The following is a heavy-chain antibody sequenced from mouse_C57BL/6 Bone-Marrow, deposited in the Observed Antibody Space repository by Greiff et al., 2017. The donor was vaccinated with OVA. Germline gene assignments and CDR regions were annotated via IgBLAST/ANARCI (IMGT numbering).Heavy chain of an antibody. CDR2: ISNLAYSI. J-gene: IGHJ4*01. CDR3: ARNYGSIYAMDY. Sequence: EVQGVESGGGLVQPGGSLKLSCAASGFTFSDYGMAWVRQAPRKGPEWVAFISNLAYSIYYADTVTGRFTISRENAKNTLYLEMSSLRSEDTAMYYCARNYGSIYAMDYWGQGTSVTVSS. V-gene: IGHV5-15*01. D-gene: IGHD1-1*01. CDR1: GFTFSDYG.